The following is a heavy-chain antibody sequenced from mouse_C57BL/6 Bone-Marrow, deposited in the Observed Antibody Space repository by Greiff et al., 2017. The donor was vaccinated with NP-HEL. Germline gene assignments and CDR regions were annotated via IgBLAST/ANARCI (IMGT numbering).Heavy chain of an antibody. D-gene: IGHD2-5*01. Sequence: EVQLVESGGGLVQPGESLKLSCESNEYEFPSHDMSWVRKTPEKRLELVAAINSDGGSTYYPDTMERRFIISRDNTKKTLYLQMSSLRSEDTAVYYCASEGAYSNNYFDYWGQGTTLTVSS. CDR2: INSDGGST. CDR1: EYEFPSHD. J-gene: IGHJ2*01. CDR3: ASEGAYSNNYFDY. V-gene: IGHV5-2*01.